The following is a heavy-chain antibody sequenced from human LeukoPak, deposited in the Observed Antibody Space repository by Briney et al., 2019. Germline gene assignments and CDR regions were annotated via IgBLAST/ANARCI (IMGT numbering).Heavy chain of an antibody. CDR2: ISGNGGST. J-gene: IGHJ4*02. CDR1: EFTFSSYA. Sequence: TGGSLRLSCAASEFTFSSYAMSWVRQAPGKGLEWVSAISGNGGSTYYADSVKGRFTISRDNSKYTLYLQMNSLGAEDTAVYYCAKDLSGSFDYWGQGTLVTVSS. D-gene: IGHD1-26*01. V-gene: IGHV3-23*01. CDR3: AKDLSGSFDY.